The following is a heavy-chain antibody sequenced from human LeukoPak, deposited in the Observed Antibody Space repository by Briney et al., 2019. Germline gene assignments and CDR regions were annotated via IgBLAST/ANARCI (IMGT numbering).Heavy chain of an antibody. D-gene: IGHD3-22*01. CDR1: GGSISSSNW. V-gene: IGHV4-4*02. CDR2: IYHSGST. J-gene: IGHJ4*02. Sequence: SETLSLTCAVSGGSISSSNWWSWVRQPPGKGLEWIGEIYHSGSTNYNPSLKSRVTISVDKSKNQFSLKLSSVTAADTAVYYCVTYYFDSSGPKKNYWGQGTLVTVSS. CDR3: VTYYFDSSGPKKNY.